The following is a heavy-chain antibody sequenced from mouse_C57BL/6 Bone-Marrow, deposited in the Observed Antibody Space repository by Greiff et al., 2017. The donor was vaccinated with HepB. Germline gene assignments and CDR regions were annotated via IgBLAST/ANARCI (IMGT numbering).Heavy chain of an antibody. CDR2: IRLKSDNYAT. CDR1: GFTFSNYW. D-gene: IGHD1-1*01. V-gene: IGHV6-3*01. CDR3: TGGYYGSSFPWYFDV. J-gene: IGHJ1*03. Sequence: EVKLQESGGGLVQPGGSMKLSCVASGFTFSNYWMNWVRQSPEKGLEWVAQIRLKSDNYATHYAESVKGRFTISRDDSKSSVYLQMNNLRAEDTGIYYCTGGYYGSSFPWYFDVWGTGTTVTVSS.